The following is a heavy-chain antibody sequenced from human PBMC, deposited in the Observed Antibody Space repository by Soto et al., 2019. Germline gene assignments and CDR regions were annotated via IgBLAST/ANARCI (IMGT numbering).Heavy chain of an antibody. CDR2: ISGSGGST. J-gene: IGHJ4*02. V-gene: IGHV3-23*01. CDR1: GFTFSSYA. CDR3: AKDGSRGNYYDSSGYYPFDY. D-gene: IGHD3-22*01. Sequence: GGSLRLSCAASGFTFSSYAMSWVRQAPGKGLEWVSAISGSGGSTYYADSVKGRFTISRDNSKNTLYLQMNSLRAEDTAVYYCAKDGSRGNYYDSSGYYPFDYWGQGTLVTVSS.